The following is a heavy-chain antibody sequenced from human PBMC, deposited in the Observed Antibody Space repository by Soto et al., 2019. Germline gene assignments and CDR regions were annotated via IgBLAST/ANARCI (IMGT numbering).Heavy chain of an antibody. D-gene: IGHD2-21*02. CDR2: IIPMLGIE. V-gene: IGHV1-69*02. CDR3: ARSTVTALSNSYYYYGMDA. Sequence: QVQLVQSGAEVKKPGSSVKVSCKASGGSFSSYSMSWVRQAPGQGLEWMGRIIPMLGIEDNAQKFQGRVTITADTSTRTAYMELSSLRSEDTAIYYCARSTVTALSNSYYYYGMDAWGQGTTVTVSS. CDR1: GGSFSSYS. J-gene: IGHJ6*02.